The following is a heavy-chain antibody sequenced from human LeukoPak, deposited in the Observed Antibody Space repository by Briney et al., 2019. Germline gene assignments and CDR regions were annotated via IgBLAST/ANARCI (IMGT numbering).Heavy chain of an antibody. CDR1: GGSISSGDYY. J-gene: IGHJ4*02. CDR3: ARGGTRITIVGVVINDFDY. V-gene: IGHV4-30-4*08. Sequence: TSSQTLSLTCTVSGGSISSGDYYWSWIRQPPGKGLEWIGYIYHSGNTYYNPSLKSRLTISVDTPRNQFSLELRSVTAADTAVYYCARGGTRITIVGVVINDFDYWGQGTLVTVSS. CDR2: IYHSGNT. D-gene: IGHD3-3*01.